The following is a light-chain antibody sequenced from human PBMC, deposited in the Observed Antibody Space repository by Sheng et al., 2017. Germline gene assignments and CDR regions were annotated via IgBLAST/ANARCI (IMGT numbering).Light chain of an antibody. J-gene: IGKJ4*01. CDR2: KAS. CDR1: QTISNW. CDR3: QQYHSFPFT. V-gene: IGKV1-5*03. Sequence: DIQLTQSPSTLSASVGDRVTITCRASQTISNWLAWYQQRPGKAPNLLIYKASNLEAGVPSRFSGSMSQTDFTLTISSLQPDDFATYYCQQYHSFPFTFGGGTKVEFK.